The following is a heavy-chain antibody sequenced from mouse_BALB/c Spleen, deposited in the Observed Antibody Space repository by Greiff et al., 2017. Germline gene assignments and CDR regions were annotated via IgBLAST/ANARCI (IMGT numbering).Heavy chain of an antibody. CDR2: INPGSGGT. J-gene: IGHJ2*01. Sequence: QVQLQQSGAELVRPGTSVKVSCKASGYAFTNYLIEWVKQRPGQGLEWIGVINPGSGGTNYNEKFKGKATLTADKSSSTAYMQLSSLTSDDSAVYFCARSRDYWGQGTTLTVSS. CDR1: GYAFTNYL. CDR3: ARSRDY. V-gene: IGHV1-54*01.